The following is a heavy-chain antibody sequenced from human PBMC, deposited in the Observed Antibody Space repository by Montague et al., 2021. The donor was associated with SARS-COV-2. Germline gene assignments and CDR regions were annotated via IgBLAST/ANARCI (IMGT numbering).Heavy chain of an antibody. CDR1: GGSVSSYY. CDR2: IYHSGST. D-gene: IGHD3-3*01. V-gene: IGHV4-59*02. Sequence: SETLSLTCTVSGGSVSSYYWSWIRQSPGKGLEWIGYIYHSGSTNYNPSLKSRVTISVDTSKNQFSLKLSSVTAADTAVYYCASQVPDFWSGIDYWGQGTLVTVSS. J-gene: IGHJ4*02. CDR3: ASQVPDFWSGIDY.